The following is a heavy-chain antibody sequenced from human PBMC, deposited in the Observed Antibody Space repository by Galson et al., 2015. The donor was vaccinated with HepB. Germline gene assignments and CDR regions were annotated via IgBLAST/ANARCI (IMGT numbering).Heavy chain of an antibody. CDR2: IIPIFGTA. CDR1: GGTFSSYA. CDR3: ASNSQYYYGSGSYYIPQYYFDY. V-gene: IGHV1-69*06. J-gene: IGHJ4*02. D-gene: IGHD3-10*01. Sequence: SVKVSCKASGGTFSSYAISWVRQAPGQGLEWMGGIIPIFGTANYAQKFQGRVTITADKSTSTAYMELSSLRSEDTAVYYCASNSQYYYGSGSYYIPQYYFDYWGQGTLVTVSS.